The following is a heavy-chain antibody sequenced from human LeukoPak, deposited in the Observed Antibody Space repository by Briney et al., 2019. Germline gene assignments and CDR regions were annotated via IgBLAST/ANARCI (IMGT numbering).Heavy chain of an antibody. CDR2: INPNSGDT. Sequence: ASVKVSCKASGYTFTGYYIHWVRQAPGQGLEWMGWINPNSGDTNYAQKFQGRVTMTRDTSISTAYLELSRLRFDDTATYYCGSFGGGETVVIPDDWGQGTLVTVSS. CDR1: GYTFTGYY. V-gene: IGHV1-2*02. CDR3: GSFGGGETVVIPDD. J-gene: IGHJ4*02. D-gene: IGHD2-2*01.